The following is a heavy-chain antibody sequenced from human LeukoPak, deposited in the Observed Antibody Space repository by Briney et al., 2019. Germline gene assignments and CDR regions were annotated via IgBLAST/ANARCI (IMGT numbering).Heavy chain of an antibody. CDR1: GYTFTSYG. CDR3: ARDLVKYCGGNTGRGAFDY. CDR2: ISAYNGNT. Sequence: ASVKVSCKASGYTFTSYGISWVRQAPGQGLEWMGWISAYNGNTNYAQKLQGRVTMTTDTSTSTAYMELRSLRSDDTAVYYCARDLVKYCGGNTGRGAFDYWGQGTLVTVSS. D-gene: IGHD4-23*01. V-gene: IGHV1-18*01. J-gene: IGHJ4*02.